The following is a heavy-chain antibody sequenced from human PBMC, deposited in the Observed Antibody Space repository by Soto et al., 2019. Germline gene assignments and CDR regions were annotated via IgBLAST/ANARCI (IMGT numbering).Heavy chain of an antibody. J-gene: IGHJ5*02. D-gene: IGHD2-21*01. CDR3: VRVGMIGTVLGSWSEP. CDR1: GGSISSYY. V-gene: IGHV4-4*07. CDR2: ISTSVST. Sequence: SETLSLTCSVSGGSISSYYWSWIRQPAGKGLEWVGRISTSVSTNYNPSLKSRVTMSVYTSKNHFSLNLRSVTAADTAFYYCVRVGMIGTVLGSWSEPWGEGNIVNVSP.